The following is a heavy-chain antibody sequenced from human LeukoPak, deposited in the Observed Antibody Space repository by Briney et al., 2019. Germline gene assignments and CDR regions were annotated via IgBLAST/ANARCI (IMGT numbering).Heavy chain of an antibody. D-gene: IGHD3-3*01. Sequence: GGSLRLSCAASGFTFSIAWMSWVRQAPGKGLEWVGRIKSRGDGETRDYAAPVKDRFIISRDDSKNTLYLQMNSLRTEDTAISYCAAVGEWLSNAFNTWGQGTLVIVSA. CDR2: IKSRGDGETR. CDR3: AAVGEWLSNAFNT. CDR1: GFTFSIAW. J-gene: IGHJ3*02. V-gene: IGHV3-15*01.